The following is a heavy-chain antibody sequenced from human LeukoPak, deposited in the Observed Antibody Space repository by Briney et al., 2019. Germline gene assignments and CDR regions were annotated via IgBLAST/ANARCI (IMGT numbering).Heavy chain of an antibody. CDR3: ARVSPYSGSWYYCDY. CDR2: IYYSGST. V-gene: IGHV4-59*01. Sequence: SETLSLTCTVSGDSISSSYWSWIRQPPGKGLEWIGYIYYSGSTNYNPSLKSRVSISVDTSKNQFSLNLNSVTAADTAVYYCARVSPYSGSWYYCDYWGQGTLVTVSS. D-gene: IGHD6-13*01. CDR1: GDSISSSY. J-gene: IGHJ4*02.